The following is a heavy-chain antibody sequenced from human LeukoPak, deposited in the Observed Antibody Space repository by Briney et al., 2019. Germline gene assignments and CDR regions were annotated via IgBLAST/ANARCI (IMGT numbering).Heavy chain of an antibody. CDR2: FDPEDGET. D-gene: IGHD6-19*01. V-gene: IGHV1-24*01. CDR3: ATDSSGWHNYFDY. CDR1: GYTHTELS. Sequence: ASVKVSCKVSGYTHTELSMHWVRQAPGKGLEWMGGFDPEDGETIYAQKFQGRVTMPEDTSTDTAYMELSSLRSEDTAVYYCATDSSGWHNYFDYWGQGTLVTVSS. J-gene: IGHJ4*02.